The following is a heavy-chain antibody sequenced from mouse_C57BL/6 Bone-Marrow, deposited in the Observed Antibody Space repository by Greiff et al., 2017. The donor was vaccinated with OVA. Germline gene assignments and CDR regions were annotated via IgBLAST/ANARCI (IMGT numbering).Heavy chain of an antibody. D-gene: IGHD2-5*01. Sequence: EVQLQQSGPELVKPGASVKISCKASGYTFTDYYMNWVKQSHGKSLEWIGDINPNNGGTSYNQKFKGKATLTVDKSSSTAYMELSSLTSEDSAVYYCARKAYYSIFLYAMDYWGQGTSVTVSS. CDR3: ARKAYYSIFLYAMDY. V-gene: IGHV1-26*01. CDR2: INPNNGGT. CDR1: GYTFTDYY. J-gene: IGHJ4*01.